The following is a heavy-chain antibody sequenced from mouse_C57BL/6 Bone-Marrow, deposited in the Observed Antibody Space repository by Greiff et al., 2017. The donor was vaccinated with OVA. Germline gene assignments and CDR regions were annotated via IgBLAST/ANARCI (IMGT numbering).Heavy chain of an antibody. D-gene: IGHD2-4*01. CDR3: ARENYYDYDEAFAY. Sequence: EVKLVESGGGLVQSGRSLRLSCATSGFTFSDFYMEWVRQAPGKGLEWIAASRNKANDYTTEYSASVKGRFIVSRDTSQSILYLQMTALRAEDTAIYYCARENYYDYDEAFAYWGQGTLVTVSA. V-gene: IGHV7-1*01. J-gene: IGHJ3*01. CDR2: SRNKANDYTT. CDR1: GFTFSDFY.